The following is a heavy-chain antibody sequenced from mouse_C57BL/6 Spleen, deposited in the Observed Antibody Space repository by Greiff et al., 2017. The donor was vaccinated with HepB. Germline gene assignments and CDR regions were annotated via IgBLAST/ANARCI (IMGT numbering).Heavy chain of an antibody. CDR2: IYPGGGYT. CDR3: ARYWDSYAMDY. CDR1: GYTFTNYW. J-gene: IGHJ4*01. D-gene: IGHD4-1*01. Sequence: QVQLKESGAELVRPGTSVKMSCKASGYTFTNYWIGWAKQRPGHGLEWIGDIYPGGGYTNYNEKFKGKATLTADKSSSTAYMQFSSLTSEDSAIYYCARYWDSYAMDYWGQGTSVTVSS. V-gene: IGHV1-63*01.